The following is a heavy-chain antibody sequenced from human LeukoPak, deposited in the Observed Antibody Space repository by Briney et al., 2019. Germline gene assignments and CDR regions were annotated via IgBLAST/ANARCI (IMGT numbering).Heavy chain of an antibody. V-gene: IGHV1-69*13. CDR3: ARLLNLAVAG. Sequence: GASVKVSCKASGGTFSSYAISWVRQAPGQGLEWMGGIIPIFGTANYAQKFQGRVTITADESTSTAYMELSGPRSEDTAVYYCARLLNLAVAGWGQGTLVTVSS. CDR1: GGTFSSYA. CDR2: IIPIFGTA. J-gene: IGHJ4*02. D-gene: IGHD6-19*01.